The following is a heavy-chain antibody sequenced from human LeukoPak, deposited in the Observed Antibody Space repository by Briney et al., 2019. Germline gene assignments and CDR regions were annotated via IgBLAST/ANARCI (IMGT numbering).Heavy chain of an antibody. Sequence: GGSLRLSCAASGFTFSSYSMNWVRQAPGKGPEWVSSISSSSSYIYYADSVKGRFTISRDNAKNSLYLQMNSLRAEDTAVYYCARDLGYYDSSGYYLGYWGQGTLVTVSS. CDR3: ARDLGYYDSSGYYLGY. CDR2: ISSSSSYI. CDR1: GFTFSSYS. J-gene: IGHJ4*02. V-gene: IGHV3-21*01. D-gene: IGHD3-22*01.